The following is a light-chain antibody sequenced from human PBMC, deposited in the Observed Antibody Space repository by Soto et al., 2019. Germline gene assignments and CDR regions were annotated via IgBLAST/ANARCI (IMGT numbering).Light chain of an antibody. CDR3: QQRASWPYT. Sequence: EIVLTQSPDTLSLSPGEGATLSCRASHDVSVSLVWYRQRPGQSPRLLIHDASNRATGSSARFSGSGSGTDFTLTIGSLEPEESALYYCQQRASWPYTSGQGTKVDIK. V-gene: IGKV3-11*01. J-gene: IGKJ2*01. CDR2: DAS. CDR1: HDVSVS.